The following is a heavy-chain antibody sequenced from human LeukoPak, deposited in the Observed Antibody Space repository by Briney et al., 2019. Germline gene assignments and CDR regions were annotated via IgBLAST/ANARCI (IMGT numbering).Heavy chain of an antibody. CDR3: ARQPIFGASPSDYYFDY. CDR1: GYSFTSYW. Sequence: GESLKISCKGSGYSFTSYWIGWVRQMPGKGLEWMRIIYPGDSDTRYSPSFQGQVTISADKSISTAYLQWSSLKASDTAMYYCARQPIFGASPSDYYFDYWGQGTLVTVSS. D-gene: IGHD3-3*01. J-gene: IGHJ4*02. CDR2: IYPGDSDT. V-gene: IGHV5-51*01.